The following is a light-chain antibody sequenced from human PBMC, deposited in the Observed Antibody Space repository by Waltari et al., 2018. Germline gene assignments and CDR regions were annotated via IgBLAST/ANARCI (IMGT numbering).Light chain of an antibody. Sequence: TWRATKSSSTYLNWYQLTPGKAPKLRIYAASSLQSGVPSRFSGGGSGRDFTLTISSLQPEDFATYYCQQSYSPVLTFGGGTKVEIK. V-gene: IGKV1-39*01. CDR1: KSSSTY. J-gene: IGKJ4*01. CDR3: QQSYSPVLT. CDR2: AAS.